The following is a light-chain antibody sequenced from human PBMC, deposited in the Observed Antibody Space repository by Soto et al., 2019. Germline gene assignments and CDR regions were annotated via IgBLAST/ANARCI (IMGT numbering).Light chain of an antibody. CDR3: CSYAGSYTWM. J-gene: IGLJ3*02. CDR1: SSDVGASNY. Sequence: QSALTQPRSVSGSPGQSVTISCTGTSSDVGASNYVSWYQQRPGKVPKLMIYDVSYRPSGVPDRFSGSKSGNSASLTISGLQAEDEADYYCCSYAGSYTWMFGGGTKLTVL. CDR2: DVS. V-gene: IGLV2-11*01.